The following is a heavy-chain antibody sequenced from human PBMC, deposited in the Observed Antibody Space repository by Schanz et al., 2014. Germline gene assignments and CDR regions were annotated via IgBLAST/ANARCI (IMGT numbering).Heavy chain of an antibody. CDR1: GFTFSDYY. J-gene: IGHJ4*02. CDR3: AKKVPAYNPFDS. CDR2: ITGASDHI. Sequence: QVQLVESGGGLVKPGGSLRLSCAASGFTFSDYYINWIRQAPGKGLEWVSGITGASDHIDYAESVKGRFTISRDNSKNTLYLQMDSLRAEDTAVYFCAKKVPAYNPFDSWGQGTLVTVSS. V-gene: IGHV3-11*05. D-gene: IGHD1-1*01.